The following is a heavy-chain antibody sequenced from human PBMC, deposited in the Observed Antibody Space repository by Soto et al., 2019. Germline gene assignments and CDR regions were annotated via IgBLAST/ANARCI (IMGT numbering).Heavy chain of an antibody. Sequence: SETLSLTCTFSGGSISSYYWSWIRQPPGKGLEWIGYIYYSGSTNYNPSLKSRVTISVDTSKNQFSPKLSSVTAADTAVYYCARDGYYYDSSGYAFDIWGQGTMVTVSS. V-gene: IGHV4-59*01. CDR3: ARDGYYYDSSGYAFDI. D-gene: IGHD3-22*01. J-gene: IGHJ3*02. CDR1: GGSISSYY. CDR2: IYYSGST.